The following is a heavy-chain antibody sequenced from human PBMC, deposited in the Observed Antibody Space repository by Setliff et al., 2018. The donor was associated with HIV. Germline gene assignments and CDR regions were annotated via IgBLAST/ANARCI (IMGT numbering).Heavy chain of an antibody. V-gene: IGHV3-23*01. D-gene: IGHD3-22*01. CDR1: GGSFSGYF. CDR2: MSGRGGTT. J-gene: IGHJ4*02. Sequence: PSETLSLTCTVYGGSFSGYFWSWIRQSPGKGLQWVSTMSGRGGTTYYADSVKGRFTISRDNSNNALHLQMHSLTAEDTAVYYCARVVPAKNYYDSSPYFDYWGQGTLVTVSS. CDR3: ARVVPAKNYYDSSPYFDY.